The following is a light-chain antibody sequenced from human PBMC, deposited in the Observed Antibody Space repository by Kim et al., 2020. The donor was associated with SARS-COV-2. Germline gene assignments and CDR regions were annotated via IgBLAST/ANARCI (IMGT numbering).Light chain of an antibody. J-gene: IGLJ2*01. CDR2: RDS. CDR1: NIGSKN. CDR3: QVWDSSHVV. Sequence: VALGQTARMTCGGNNIGSKNVHWYQQKPGQAPVLVIYRDSNRPSGIPERFSGSNSGNTATLTISRAQAGDEADYYCQVWDSSHVVFGGGTQLTVL. V-gene: IGLV3-9*01.